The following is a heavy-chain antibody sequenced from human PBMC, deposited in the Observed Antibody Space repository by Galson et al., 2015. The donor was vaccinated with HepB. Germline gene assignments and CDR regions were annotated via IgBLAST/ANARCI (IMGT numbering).Heavy chain of an antibody. J-gene: IGHJ4*02. CDR2: INRDGSST. V-gene: IGHV3-74*01. D-gene: IGHD3-3*01. CDR3: ARVDFWSSYFDY. CDR1: GFNLSSYW. Sequence: SLRLSCAASGFNLSSYWMHWVRQDPGRGLVWVSRINRDGSSTRYADSVKGRFTISRDKAKNTLYLQMNSLRAEDTAVYYCARVDFWSSYFDYWGQGTLVTVSS.